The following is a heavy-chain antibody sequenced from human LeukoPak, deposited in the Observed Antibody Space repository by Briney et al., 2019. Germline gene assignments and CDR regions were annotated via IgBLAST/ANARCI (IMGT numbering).Heavy chain of an antibody. J-gene: IGHJ5*02. CDR1: GGSISSSDYY. CDR2: ISYSGNT. V-gene: IGHV4-39*01. Sequence: NTSETLSLTCTVSGGSISSSDYYWGWIRQPPGKGLEWIGSISYSGNTYYNPSLKSRVTISVDTSKNQFSLKLNSVTAADTAVYYCARPTPSGSYLNWFDPWGQGTLVTVSS. D-gene: IGHD1-26*01. CDR3: ARPTPSGSYLNWFDP.